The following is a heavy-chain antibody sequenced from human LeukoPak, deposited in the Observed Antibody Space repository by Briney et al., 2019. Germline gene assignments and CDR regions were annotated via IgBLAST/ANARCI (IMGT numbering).Heavy chain of an antibody. CDR2: LSSSSSYI. J-gene: IGHJ6*03. D-gene: IGHD3-22*01. CDR1: GFTFRSYS. V-gene: IGHV3-21*01. CDR3: ARYYDSSGYYNYYYYYMDV. Sequence: GGSLRLSCAASGFTFRSYSMNWVRQAPGKGLEWVSSLSSSSSYIYYADSVKGRFTISRDNAKNSLYLQMNSLRAEDTAVYYCARYYDSSGYYNYYYYYMDVWGKGTTVTVSS.